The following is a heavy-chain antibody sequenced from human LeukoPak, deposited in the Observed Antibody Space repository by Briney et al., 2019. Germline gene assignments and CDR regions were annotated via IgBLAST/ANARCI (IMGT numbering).Heavy chain of an antibody. CDR1: GFTFSSYA. CDR2: ISYDGSNK. V-gene: IGHV3-30-3*01. Sequence: GGSLRLSCAASGFTFSSYAMHWVRQAPGKGLEWVAVISYDGSNKYYADSVKGRFTISRDNAKNPLYLQMNSLRAEDTAVYYCARDRSGSYIDYWGRGTLVTVSS. J-gene: IGHJ4*02. CDR3: ARDRSGSYIDY. D-gene: IGHD1-26*01.